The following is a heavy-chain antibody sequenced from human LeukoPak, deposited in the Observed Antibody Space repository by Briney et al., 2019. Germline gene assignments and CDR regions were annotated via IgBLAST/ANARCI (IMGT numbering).Heavy chain of an antibody. J-gene: IGHJ6*03. CDR3: ARDRTRYYYYSYMDV. CDR2: INPNSGDT. CDR1: EYTFTGYY. D-gene: IGHD1-14*01. V-gene: IGHV1-2*02. Sequence: GASVKVSCKTSEYTFTGYYMHWVRQAPGQGLEWMGWINPNSGDTNYAQKFQGRVTMTRETSISTAYMELSRLRSDDTAVYYCARDRTRYYYYSYMDVWGKGTAVTISS.